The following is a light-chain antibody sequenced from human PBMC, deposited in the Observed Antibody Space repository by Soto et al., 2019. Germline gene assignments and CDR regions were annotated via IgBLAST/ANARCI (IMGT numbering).Light chain of an antibody. CDR3: SSYTCTSTVV. Sequence: QSALTQPASVSGSPGQSITISCTGTSSDVGGYNYVSWYQQHPGKAPKLMIFEVSNRPSGVSNRFSGSKSGNTASLTISVLQPEDEADYYCSSYTCTSTVVIGGGTKLTVL. J-gene: IGLJ2*01. CDR2: EVS. V-gene: IGLV2-14*01. CDR1: SSDVGGYNY.